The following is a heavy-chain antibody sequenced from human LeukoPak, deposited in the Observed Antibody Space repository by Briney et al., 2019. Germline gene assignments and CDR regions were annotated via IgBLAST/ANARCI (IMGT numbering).Heavy chain of an antibody. Sequence: PGGSLRLSCAASGFTFSSYEMNWVRQAPGKGLEWVSYISSSGSTIYYADSVKGRFTISRDNAKNSLYLQMNSLRAEDTAVYYCARELLYSSSWHNWFDPWGQGTLVTVSS. CDR3: ARELLYSSSWHNWFDP. CDR2: ISSSGSTI. D-gene: IGHD6-13*01. CDR1: GFTFSSYE. V-gene: IGHV3-48*03. J-gene: IGHJ5*02.